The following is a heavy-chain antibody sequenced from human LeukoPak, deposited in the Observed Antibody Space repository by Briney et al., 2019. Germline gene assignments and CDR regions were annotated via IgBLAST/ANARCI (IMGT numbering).Heavy chain of an antibody. V-gene: IGHV4-4*09. CDR2: IYTSGST. D-gene: IGHD1-26*01. Sequence: PSENLSLTCTVSGGSISSYYWSWIRQPPGKGLEWIGYIYTSGSTNYNPSLKSRVTISVDTSKNQFSLKLSSVTAADTAVYYCARRVGATNLYYFDYWGQGTLVTVSS. CDR1: GGSISSYY. J-gene: IGHJ4*02. CDR3: ARRVGATNLYYFDY.